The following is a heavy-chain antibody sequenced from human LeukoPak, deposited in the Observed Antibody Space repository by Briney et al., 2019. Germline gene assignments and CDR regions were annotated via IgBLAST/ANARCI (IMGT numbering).Heavy chain of an antibody. CDR2: ITTSSSYI. V-gene: IGHV3-21*01. Sequence: GGSLRLSCAASGFTFSRSSMNWVRQAPGKGLEWVSSITTSSSYIYYTDSVKGRFTISRDNAKNSLYLQMNSLRGEDTAVYYCATGGVHYYDTSADYWGQGTLVTVSS. D-gene: IGHD3-22*01. CDR1: GFTFSRSS. CDR3: ATGGVHYYDTSADY. J-gene: IGHJ4*02.